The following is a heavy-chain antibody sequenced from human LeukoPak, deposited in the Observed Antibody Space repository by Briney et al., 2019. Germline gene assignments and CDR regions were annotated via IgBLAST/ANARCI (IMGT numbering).Heavy chain of an antibody. D-gene: IGHD1/OR15-1a*01. Sequence: GGSLRLSCGASGFTFSTYSMNWARQAPGKGLEWVANIKQDGSEKYYVDSVKGRFTISRDNAKNSLYLQMNSLRAEDTAVYYCARDEIDEQDAFDIWGQGTMVTVSS. CDR2: IKQDGSEK. J-gene: IGHJ3*02. CDR3: ARDEIDEQDAFDI. CDR1: GFTFSTYS. V-gene: IGHV3-7*01.